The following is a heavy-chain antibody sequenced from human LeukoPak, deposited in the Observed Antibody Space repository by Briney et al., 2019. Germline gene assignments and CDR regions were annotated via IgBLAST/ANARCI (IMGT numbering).Heavy chain of an antibody. J-gene: IGHJ6*02. CDR2: ISYDGSNK. Sequence: GRSLRLSCAASGFTFSSYGMHWVRQAPGKGLEWVAVISYDGSNKYYADSVKGRFSISRDNSKNTLYLQMNSLRAEDTAVYYCAKATRYSSGWYHYYYYGMDVWGQGTTVTVSS. CDR1: GFTFSSYG. CDR3: AKATRYSSGWYHYYYYGMDV. D-gene: IGHD6-19*01. V-gene: IGHV3-30*18.